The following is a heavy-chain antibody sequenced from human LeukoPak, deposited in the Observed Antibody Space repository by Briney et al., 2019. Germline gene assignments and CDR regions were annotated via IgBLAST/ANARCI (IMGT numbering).Heavy chain of an antibody. CDR2: IYYSGST. V-gene: IGHV4-39*01. CDR3: ARQGYYGGNPGWFDP. Sequence: SETLSLTCTVSGGSISSYYWGWIRQPPGKGLEWIGSIYYSGSTYYNPSLKSRVTISVDTSKNQFSLKLSSVTAADTAVYYCARQGYYGGNPGWFDPWGQGTLVTVSS. D-gene: IGHD4-23*01. J-gene: IGHJ5*02. CDR1: GGSISSYY.